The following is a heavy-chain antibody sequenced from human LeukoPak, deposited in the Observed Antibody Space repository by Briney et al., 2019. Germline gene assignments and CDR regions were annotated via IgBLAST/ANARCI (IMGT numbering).Heavy chain of an antibody. J-gene: IGHJ4*02. CDR3: AAGTCESSV. V-gene: IGHV4-31*03. CDR1: GGSISRGGSY. Sequence: SETLSLTCTVSGGSISRGGSYWSWIRQHPGKGLEWIGYIYYSGSTYYNPSLKSRVTISEDTSKNQCSLKRSSVTAADTAVYYCAAGTCESSVWGQGTLVTVSS. CDR2: IYYSGST. D-gene: IGHD6-13*01.